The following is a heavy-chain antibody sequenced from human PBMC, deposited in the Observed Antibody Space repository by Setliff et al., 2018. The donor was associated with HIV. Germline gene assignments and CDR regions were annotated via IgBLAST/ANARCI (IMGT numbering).Heavy chain of an antibody. CDR1: GYTFTGYY. CDR3: ARNPRIAVAGTDYYYYMDV. V-gene: IGHV1-2*04. D-gene: IGHD6-19*01. Sequence: GASVKVSCKASGYTFTGYYMHWVRQAPGQGLEWMGWINPKSDGTNYAQKFQGWITMTRDTSISTAYMELSSLRSEDTAVYYCARNPRIAVAGTDYYYYMDVWGKGTTVTVSS. CDR2: INPKSDGT. J-gene: IGHJ6*03.